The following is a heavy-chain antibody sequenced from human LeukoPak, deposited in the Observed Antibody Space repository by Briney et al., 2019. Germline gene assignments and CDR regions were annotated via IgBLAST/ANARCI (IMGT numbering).Heavy chain of an antibody. CDR2: IYYSGST. J-gene: IGHJ4*02. V-gene: IGHV4-39*07. D-gene: IGHD1-1*01. CDR1: GGSISSSSYY. CDR3: ASSYWNDVFG. Sequence: SETLSLTCTVSGGSISSSSYYWGWIRQPPGKGLEWIGSIYYSGSTYYNPSLKSRVTISVDTSKNQFSLKLSSVTAADTAVYCCASSYWNDVFGWGQGTLVTVSS.